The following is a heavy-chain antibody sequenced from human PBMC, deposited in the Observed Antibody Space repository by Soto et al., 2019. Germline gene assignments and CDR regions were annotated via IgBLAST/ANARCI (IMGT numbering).Heavy chain of an antibody. Sequence: ASVKVSCKASGYTFTSYTIHWVRQAPGQSLEWMGWINAGQGNTKYSQKFQDRVTLTRDTSASTAYMDLSSLRSEDTAVYYCARAAWSSGSPRFEYWGQGTLVTVSS. J-gene: IGHJ4*02. V-gene: IGHV1-3*01. CDR3: ARAAWSSGSPRFEY. CDR1: GYTFTSYT. CDR2: INAGQGNT. D-gene: IGHD3-10*01.